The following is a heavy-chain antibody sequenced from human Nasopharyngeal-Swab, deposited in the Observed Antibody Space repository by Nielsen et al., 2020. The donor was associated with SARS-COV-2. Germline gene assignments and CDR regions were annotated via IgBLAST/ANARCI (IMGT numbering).Heavy chain of an antibody. CDR3: ARDVDTAMVFDY. J-gene: IGHJ4*02. Sequence: ASVKVSCKASGYTFTSYAMHWVRQAPGQRLEWMGWINAGNGNTKYSQKFQGRVTITRDTSASTAYMELSSLRSEDTAVYYCARDVDTAMVFDYWGQGTPVTVSS. D-gene: IGHD5-18*01. CDR2: INAGNGNT. CDR1: GYTFTSYA. V-gene: IGHV1-3*01.